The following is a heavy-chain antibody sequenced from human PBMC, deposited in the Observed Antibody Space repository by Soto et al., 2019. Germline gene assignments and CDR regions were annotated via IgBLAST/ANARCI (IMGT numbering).Heavy chain of an antibody. J-gene: IGHJ4*02. D-gene: IGHD6-19*01. CDR2: IYNGVIT. Sequence: SETLSLTCTVSGGSISSGDYYWSWIRQPPGKGLEWIGFIYNGVITNYSPSLKSRVSISADTSRNQFSLKVSSVTAADTAVYYCARGWDANSWGQGALVTVSS. CDR1: GGSISSGDYY. V-gene: IGHV4-61*08. CDR3: ARGWDANS.